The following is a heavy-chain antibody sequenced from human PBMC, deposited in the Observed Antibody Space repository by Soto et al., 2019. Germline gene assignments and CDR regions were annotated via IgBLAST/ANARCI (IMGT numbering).Heavy chain of an antibody. J-gene: IGHJ4*02. Sequence: GGSLRLSCAASGFTFSSYAMSWVRQAPGKGLEWVSAISGSGGSTYYADSVKGRFTISRDNSKNTLYLQMNSLRAEDTAVYYCAKGDYDSSGYYTGSWYVYWGQGTLVTVSS. CDR1: GFTFSSYA. CDR3: AKGDYDSSGYYTGSWYVY. CDR2: ISGSGGST. D-gene: IGHD3-22*01. V-gene: IGHV3-23*01.